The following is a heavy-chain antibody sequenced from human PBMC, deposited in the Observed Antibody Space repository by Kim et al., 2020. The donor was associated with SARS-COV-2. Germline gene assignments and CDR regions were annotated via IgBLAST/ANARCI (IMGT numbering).Heavy chain of an antibody. J-gene: IGHJ5*02. V-gene: IGHV4-39*01. Sequence: SETLSLTCTVSGGSISSSSYYWGWIHQPPGKGLEWIGSIYYSGSTYYNPSLKSRVTISVDTSKNQFSLKLSSVTAADTAVYYCARQQYCSSTSCYKQNWFDPWGQGTLVTVSS. D-gene: IGHD2-2*02. CDR2: IYYSGST. CDR3: ARQQYCSSTSCYKQNWFDP. CDR1: GGSISSSSYY.